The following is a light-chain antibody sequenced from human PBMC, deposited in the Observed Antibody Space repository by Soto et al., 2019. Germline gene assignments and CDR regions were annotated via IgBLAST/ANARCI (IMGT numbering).Light chain of an antibody. CDR3: HQFSSYPLT. Sequence: IVLTQSPGTLTSSTGERATLSCRASQTVRNNYLAWYQQKPGQAPRLLIYDASSRATGIPDRFSGGGSGTDSTLAGRRLQPEHFAVYYCHQFSSYPLTCGGGTTV. J-gene: IGKJ4*01. CDR2: DAS. V-gene: IGKV3-20*01. CDR1: QTVRNNY.